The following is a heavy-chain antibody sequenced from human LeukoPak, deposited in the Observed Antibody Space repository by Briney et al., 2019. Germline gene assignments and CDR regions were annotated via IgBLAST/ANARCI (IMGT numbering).Heavy chain of an antibody. J-gene: IGHJ4*02. Sequence: TSETLSLTCTVSGGSISSGSYYWSWIRQPAGKGLEWIGRIFPGGRTDYNPSFESRVAMSVDTSNNQFSLRLSSVTAADTAVYYCSRGGVYYNFWSGYDYWGQGTLVTVSS. CDR2: IFPGGRT. CDR3: SRGGVYYNFWSGYDY. CDR1: GGSISSGSYY. D-gene: IGHD3-3*01. V-gene: IGHV4-61*02.